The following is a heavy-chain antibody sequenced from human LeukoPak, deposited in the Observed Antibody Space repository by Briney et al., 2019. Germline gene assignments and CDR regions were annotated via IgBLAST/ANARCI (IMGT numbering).Heavy chain of an antibody. V-gene: IGHV3-21*01. CDR3: ARDGVDYYDSSGYYIDY. CDR1: GFTFSHYS. J-gene: IGHJ4*02. CDR2: ISSSSSYI. Sequence: GGSLRLSCAASGFTFSHYSMNWVRQAPGKGLEWVSSISSSSSYIYYADSVKGRFTISRDNAKNSLYLQMNSLRAEDTAVYYCARDGVDYYDSSGYYIDYWGQGTLVTVSS. D-gene: IGHD3-22*01.